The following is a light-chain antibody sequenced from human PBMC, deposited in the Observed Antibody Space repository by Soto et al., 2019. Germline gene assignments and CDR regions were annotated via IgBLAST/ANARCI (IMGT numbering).Light chain of an antibody. CDR2: GNT. V-gene: IGLV1-40*01. CDR3: QSYRV. Sequence: QSVLTQPPSVSGAPGQRVTISCTGSNSNIGAGYDVQWYQQLPGTAPRLLIYGNTNRPSGVPDRFSGSKSGTSASLAITGLQTEDEADYYCQSYRVFGGGTKLTVL. CDR1: NSNIGAGYD. J-gene: IGLJ3*02.